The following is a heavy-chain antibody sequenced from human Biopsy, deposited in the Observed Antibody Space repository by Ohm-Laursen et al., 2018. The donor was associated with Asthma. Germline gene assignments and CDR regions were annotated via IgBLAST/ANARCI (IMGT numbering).Heavy chain of an antibody. J-gene: IGHJ4*02. V-gene: IGHV3-30*19. CDR1: GFPISNYG. CDR3: ARGKTWGRSYYFDY. D-gene: IGHD6-6*01. CDR2: IFFDGSNK. Sequence: SLGLSCTASGFPISNYGMHWVRQAPGKGLEWVAGIFFDGSNKYYADSVKGRFTISRDNSKDTLYLQVNSLRGDDTAVYYCARGKTWGRSYYFDYWGQGTLVTVSS.